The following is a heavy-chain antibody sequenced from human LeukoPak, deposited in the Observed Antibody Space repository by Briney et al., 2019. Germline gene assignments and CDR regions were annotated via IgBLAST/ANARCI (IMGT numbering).Heavy chain of an antibody. D-gene: IGHD3-10*01. Sequence: ASVKVSCKASGYTFTSYAMHWVRQAPGQRLEWMGWINAGNGNTKYSQKFQSRVTITRDTSASTAYMELSSLRSEDTAVYYCAISMVRGAPDAFDIWGQGTMVTVSS. CDR1: GYTFTSYA. J-gene: IGHJ3*02. CDR2: INAGNGNT. V-gene: IGHV1-3*01. CDR3: AISMVRGAPDAFDI.